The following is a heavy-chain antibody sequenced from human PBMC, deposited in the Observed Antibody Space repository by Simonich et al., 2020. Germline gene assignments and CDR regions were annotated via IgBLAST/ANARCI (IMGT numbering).Heavy chain of an antibody. CDR3: ARDQGGRAAAATDY. J-gene: IGHJ4*02. V-gene: IGHV1-18*01. CDR2: VSAYNWNT. Sequence: QVQLVQSGAEVKKPGASVKVSCKASGYTFTSYGISWVRQAPGQGLEWMGWVSAYNWNTNDAHKLQGRVTITPDTTTSTAYTELRSLRSDDTAVYYCARDQGGRAAAATDYWGQGTLVTVSS. CDR1: GYTFTSYG. D-gene: IGHD6-13*01.